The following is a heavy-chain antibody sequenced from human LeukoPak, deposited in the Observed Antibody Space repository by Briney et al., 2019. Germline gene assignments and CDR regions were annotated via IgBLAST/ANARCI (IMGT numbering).Heavy chain of an antibody. CDR3: AREIGKQLVLFYYYGMDV. Sequence: GASVKVSCKASGYTFTSYDINWVRQASGQGLEWMGWMNPNSGNTGYAQKFQGRVTMTRNTSISTAYMELSSLRSEDTAVYYCAREIGKQLVLFYYYGMDVWGQGTTATVSS. D-gene: IGHD6-13*01. J-gene: IGHJ6*02. CDR2: MNPNSGNT. V-gene: IGHV1-8*01. CDR1: GYTFTSYD.